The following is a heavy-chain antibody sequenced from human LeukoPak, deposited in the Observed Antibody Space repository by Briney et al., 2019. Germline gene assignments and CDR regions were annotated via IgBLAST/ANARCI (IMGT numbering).Heavy chain of an antibody. CDR1: GGSISSSNW. Sequence: SETLSLTCAVSGGSISSSNWWSWVRQPPGKGLEWIGEIYHSGSTNYNPSLKSRVTISVDKSKNQFSLKLSSVTAADTAVYYCAREGAAAGISYFDYWGQGTLVTVSS. V-gene: IGHV4-4*02. D-gene: IGHD6-13*01. CDR2: IYHSGST. CDR3: AREGAAAGISYFDY. J-gene: IGHJ4*02.